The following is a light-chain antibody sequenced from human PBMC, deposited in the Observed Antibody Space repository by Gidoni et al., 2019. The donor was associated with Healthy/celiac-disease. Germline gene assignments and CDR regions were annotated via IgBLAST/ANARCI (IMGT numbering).Light chain of an antibody. CDR2: GAS. CDR3: QQYGSSPRT. J-gene: IGKJ1*01. CDR1: QSVSSSY. Sequence: VLTQSPGTLSLSPGERATLSCRASQSVSSSYLAWYQQKPGQAPRLLIYGASSRATGIPDRFSGSGSGTDFTLTISRLEPEDFAVYYCQQYGSSPRTFGQGTKVEIK. V-gene: IGKV3-20*01.